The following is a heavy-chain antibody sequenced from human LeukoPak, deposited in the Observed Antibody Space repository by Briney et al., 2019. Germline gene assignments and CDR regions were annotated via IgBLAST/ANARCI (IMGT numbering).Heavy chain of an antibody. Sequence: PSETLSLTCAVSGGSISSGDYYWSWLRQPPGTGLEGIGYIYYSGSTYYNPSLKSRVTISVDTSKNQFSLKLSSVTAADTAVYYCARVSENDYGDYDWFDPWGQGTLVTVSS. CDR3: ARVSENDYGDYDWFDP. CDR2: IYYSGST. J-gene: IGHJ5*02. D-gene: IGHD4-17*01. V-gene: IGHV4-30-4*08. CDR1: GGSISSGDYY.